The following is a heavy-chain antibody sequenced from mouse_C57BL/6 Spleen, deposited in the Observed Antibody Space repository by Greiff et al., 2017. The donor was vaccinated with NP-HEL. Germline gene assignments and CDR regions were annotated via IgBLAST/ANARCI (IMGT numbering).Heavy chain of an antibody. CDR3: ERSGYYGYGRYYLDY. D-gene: IGHD2-2*01. CDR2: INPNNGGT. CDR1: GYTFTDYN. V-gene: IGHV1-22*01. J-gene: IGHJ2*01. Sequence: EVQLQQSGPELVKPGASVKMSCKASGYTFTDYNMHWVKQSHGKSLEWIGYINPNNGGTSYNQKFKGKATLTVNKSSSTAYMELLSLTSEDSAVYYGERSGYYGYGRYYLDYWGQGTTLTVSS.